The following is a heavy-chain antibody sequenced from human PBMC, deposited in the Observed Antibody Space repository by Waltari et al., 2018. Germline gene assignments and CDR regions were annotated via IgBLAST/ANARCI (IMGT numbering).Heavy chain of an antibody. CDR1: GFTFSSYG. CDR2: ISYDGSNK. Sequence: QVQLVESGGGVVQPGRSLRLSCAASGFTFSSYGMHWVRKAPGKGLGWVAVISYDGSNKYYADSVKGRFTISRDNSKNTLYLQMNSLRAEDTAVYYCAKDSSSSSGPLDYWGQGTLVTVSS. V-gene: IGHV3-30*18. CDR3: AKDSSSSSGPLDY. J-gene: IGHJ4*02. D-gene: IGHD6-19*01.